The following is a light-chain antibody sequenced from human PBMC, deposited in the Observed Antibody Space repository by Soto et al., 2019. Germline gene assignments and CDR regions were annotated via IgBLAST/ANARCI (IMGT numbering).Light chain of an antibody. CDR3: QQSCGIPYP. J-gene: IGKJ2*01. V-gene: IGKV1-39*01. CDR2: AAS. CDR1: QSIGTY. Sequence: DIPMTQSPASMSASVGDRVTVTCRASQSIGTYLNWYQQQPGKAPKLLIYAASTLQSGDPTRFSGRGSGTDFTLTISSLQPGEFATYSCQQSCGIPYPLGQGTKAGIK.